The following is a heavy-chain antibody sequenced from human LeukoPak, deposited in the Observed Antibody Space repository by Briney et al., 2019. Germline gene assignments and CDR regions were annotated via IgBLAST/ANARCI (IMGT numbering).Heavy chain of an antibody. V-gene: IGHV3-23*05. CDR3: ARGRGRNPSGYYYYMDV. CDR1: GFTLGNYG. Sequence: GGTLRLFCAASGFTLGNYGMTWVRQAPEKGLEWVSSVSISGENTYYADSVKGRFTISRDNSKDTLYLLMSSLRADDTALNYCARGRGRNPSGYYYYMDVWGKGTTVTISS. CDR2: VSISGENT. D-gene: IGHD2-15*01. J-gene: IGHJ6*03.